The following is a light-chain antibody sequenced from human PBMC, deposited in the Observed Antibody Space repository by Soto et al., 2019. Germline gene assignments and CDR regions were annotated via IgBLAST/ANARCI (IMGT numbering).Light chain of an antibody. CDR3: QQFYSAPIT. V-gene: IGKV1-39*01. CDR2: SAS. J-gene: IGKJ5*01. Sequence: DIQMSHSPSSLSASFGDSVSITCRASQTIKNYLNWYQQKPGRAPNLLIYSASTLHSGVPSRFSGTKSATDFTLNITSLQPEDFATYYCQQFYSAPITFGQGTRLEIK. CDR1: QTIKNY.